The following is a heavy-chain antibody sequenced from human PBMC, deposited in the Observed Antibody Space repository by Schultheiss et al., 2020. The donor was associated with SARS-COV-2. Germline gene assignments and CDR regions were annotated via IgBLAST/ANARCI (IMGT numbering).Heavy chain of an antibody. J-gene: IGHJ4*02. D-gene: IGHD1-26*01. CDR2: VRLSGST. Sequence: SETLSLTCAVSGDFFSTYYWSWVRQPPGKGLEWIGYVRLSGSTDYNPSLRSRVTISVDTSKNQFSLRLTSVTAADTAVYYCARVVRREHVSYSDYWGQGTRVTVSS. V-gene: IGHV4-59*01. CDR3: ARVVRREHVSYSDY. CDR1: GDFFSTYY.